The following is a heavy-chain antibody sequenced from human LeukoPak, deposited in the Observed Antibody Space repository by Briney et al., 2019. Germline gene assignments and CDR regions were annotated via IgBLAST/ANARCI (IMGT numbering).Heavy chain of an antibody. V-gene: IGHV3-30*02. CDR3: VREDPVPLGGPFDY. J-gene: IGHJ4*02. CDR1: GFTFSSYG. CDR2: IRYDGSNK. Sequence: GGSLRLSXAASGFTFSSYGMHWVRQAPGKGLEWVAFIRYDGSNKYYADSVKGRFTISRDNSKNTLHLQMNSLRAENTAVYYCVREDPVPLGGPFDYWGQGTLVTVSS. D-gene: IGHD3-16*01.